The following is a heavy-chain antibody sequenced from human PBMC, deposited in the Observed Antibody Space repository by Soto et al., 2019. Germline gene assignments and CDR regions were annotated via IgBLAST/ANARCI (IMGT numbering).Heavy chain of an antibody. J-gene: IGHJ3*02. CDR2: IYYSGST. Sequence: SETLSLTCTVSGGSISSYYWSWIRQPPGKGLEWIGYIYYSGSTNYNPSLKSRVTISVDTSKNQFSLKLSSVTAADTAVYYCARHARDSSSWYRDAFDIWGQGTIVTVSS. CDR1: GGSISSYY. CDR3: ARHARDSSSWYRDAFDI. D-gene: IGHD6-13*01. V-gene: IGHV4-59*08.